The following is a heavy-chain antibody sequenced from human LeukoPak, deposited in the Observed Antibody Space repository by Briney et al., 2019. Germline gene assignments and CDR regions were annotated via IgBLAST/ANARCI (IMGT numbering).Heavy chain of an antibody. CDR1: GGSISSSSYY. CDR3: ARDRLRYFDWLFPFDY. D-gene: IGHD3-9*01. CDR2: IYYSGST. V-gene: IGHV4-39*07. Sequence: SETLSLTCTVSGGSISSSSYYWGWIRQPPGKGLEWIGSIYYSGSTYYNPSLKSRVTISVDTSKNQFSLKLSSVTAADTAVYYCARDRLRYFDWLFPFDYW. J-gene: IGHJ4*01.